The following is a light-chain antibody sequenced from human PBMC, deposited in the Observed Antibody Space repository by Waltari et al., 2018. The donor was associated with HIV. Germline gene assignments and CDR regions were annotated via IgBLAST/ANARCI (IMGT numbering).Light chain of an antibody. V-gene: IGKV3-11*01. CDR2: AAS. Sequence: EVVLTQSPATMSLSPGEGATLSCRASQTVSTYLAWYQQKPGQAPRLLIYAASNRTTGIPARFSGSGSGTDFTLTISSLEPEDFAFYYCQQRSSWPPTFGQGTKVEIK. CDR1: QTVSTY. CDR3: QQRSSWPPT. J-gene: IGKJ1*01.